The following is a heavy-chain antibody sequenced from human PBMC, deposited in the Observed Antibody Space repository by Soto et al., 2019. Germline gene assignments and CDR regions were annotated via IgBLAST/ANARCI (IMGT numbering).Heavy chain of an antibody. V-gene: IGHV3-30*18. CDR1: GFTFSSYG. J-gene: IGHJ6*02. CDR2: ISYDGSNK. CDR3: AKDIRYYYGSGSYYQADYYCYYGMDV. Sequence: GGSLRLSCAASGFTFSSYGMHWVRQAPGKGLEWVAVISYDGSNKYYADSVKGRFTISRDNSKNTLYLQMNSLRAEDTAVYYCAKDIRYYYGSGSYYQADYYCYYGMDVWGQGTTVTAP. D-gene: IGHD3-10*01.